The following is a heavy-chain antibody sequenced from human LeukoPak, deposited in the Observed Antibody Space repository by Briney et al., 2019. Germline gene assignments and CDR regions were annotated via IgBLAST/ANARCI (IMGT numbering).Heavy chain of an antibody. D-gene: IGHD1-26*01. CDR3: ARRPRNSGSYDGPPGLDY. CDR1: GGSFSGYY. J-gene: IGHJ4*02. V-gene: IGHV4-34*01. CDR2: INHSGST. Sequence: PSETLSLTCAVYGGSFSGYYWSWIRQSPGKGLEWIGEINHSGSTNYNPSLKSRVTISVDTSKNQFSLKLSSVTAADTAVYYCARRPRNSGSYDGPPGLDYWGQGTLVTVSS.